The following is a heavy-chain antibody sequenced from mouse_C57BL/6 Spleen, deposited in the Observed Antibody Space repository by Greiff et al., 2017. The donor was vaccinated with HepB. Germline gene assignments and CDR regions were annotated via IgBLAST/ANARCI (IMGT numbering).Heavy chain of an antibody. CDR3: TRGRLLRYVYWYFDV. D-gene: IGHD1-1*01. Sequence: VQLQQSGAELVRPGASVTLSCKASGYTFTDYEMHWVKQTPVHGLEWIGAIDPETGGTAYNQKFKGKAILTADKSSSTAYMELRSLTSEDSAVYYCTRGRLLRYVYWYFDVWGTGATVTVSS. J-gene: IGHJ1*03. CDR2: IDPETGGT. V-gene: IGHV1-15*01. CDR1: GYTFTDYE.